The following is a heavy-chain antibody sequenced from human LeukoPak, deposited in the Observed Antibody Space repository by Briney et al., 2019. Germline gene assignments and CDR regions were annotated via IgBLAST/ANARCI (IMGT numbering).Heavy chain of an antibody. V-gene: IGHV4-34*01. CDR2: INHSGST. CDR3: ARGKTMVRGVIVVKTSYYFDY. D-gene: IGHD3-10*01. J-gene: IGHJ4*02. CDR1: GGSFSGYC. Sequence: SETLSLTCAVYGGSFSGYCWSWIRQPPGKGLEWIGEINHSGSTNYNPSLKSRVTISVDTSKNQFSLKLSSVTAADTAVYYCARGKTMVRGVIVVKTSYYFDYWGQGTLVTVSS.